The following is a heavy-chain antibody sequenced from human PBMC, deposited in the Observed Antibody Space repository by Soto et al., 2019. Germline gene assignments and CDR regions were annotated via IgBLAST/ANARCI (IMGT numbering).Heavy chain of an antibody. V-gene: IGHV3-66*01. Sequence: EVQLVESGGGLVQPGGSLRLSCAASGFTVSSNYMSWVRQAPGKGLEWVSVIYSGGSAYYADSVKGRFTISRDNSKNTPYRQMNSQRAEDTAVYYCARNGYSYGGGYFDYWGQGTLVTVSS. CDR3: ARNGYSYGGGYFDY. CDR1: GFTVSSNY. D-gene: IGHD5-18*01. J-gene: IGHJ4*02. CDR2: IYSGGSA.